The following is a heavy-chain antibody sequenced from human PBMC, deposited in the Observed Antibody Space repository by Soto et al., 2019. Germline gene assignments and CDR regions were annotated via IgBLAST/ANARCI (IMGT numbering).Heavy chain of an antibody. CDR3: ARVLLEDQYYYYYYGLAV. J-gene: IGHJ6*02. CDR1: GFTFSSYS. Sequence: LRLSCAASGFTFSSYSMNWVRQAPGKGLEWVSYISSSSSTIYYADSVKGRFTISRDNAKNSLYLQMNSLRDEDTAVYYCARVLLEDQYYYYYYGLAVWGQGTTVTVSS. V-gene: IGHV3-48*02. CDR2: ISSSSSTI.